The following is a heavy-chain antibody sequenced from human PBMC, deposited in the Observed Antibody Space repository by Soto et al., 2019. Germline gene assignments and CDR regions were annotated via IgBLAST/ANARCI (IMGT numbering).Heavy chain of an antibody. CDR2: IYYSWRT. Sequence: SETLSLTCTVSGGSISSGGYSWSWVRQHPGKGLEWLGYIYYSWRTYYNPSLKSRVTISVDTSKNQFSLKLSSVNAADTAVYYCARGPKCGYSPSYFDYCGQGTLVTVSS. J-gene: IGHJ4*02. CDR1: GGSISSGGYS. CDR3: ARGPKCGYSPSYFDY. D-gene: IGHD3-22*01. V-gene: IGHV4-31*03.